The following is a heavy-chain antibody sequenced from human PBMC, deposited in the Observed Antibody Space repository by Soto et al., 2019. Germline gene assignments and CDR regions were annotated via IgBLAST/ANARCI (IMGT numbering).Heavy chain of an antibody. V-gene: IGHV3-21*01. J-gene: IGHJ6*02. CDR3: ARDPNRRDGYNSHYYYYYGMDV. CDR2: ISSSSSYI. CDR1: GFTFSSYS. Sequence: GGSLRLSCAACGFTFSSYSMNWVRQAPGKGLEWVSSISSSSSYIYYADSVEGRFTISRDNAKNSLYLQMNSLRAEDTAVYYCARDPNRRDGYNSHYYYYYGMDVWGQGTTVTVSS. D-gene: IGHD5-12*01.